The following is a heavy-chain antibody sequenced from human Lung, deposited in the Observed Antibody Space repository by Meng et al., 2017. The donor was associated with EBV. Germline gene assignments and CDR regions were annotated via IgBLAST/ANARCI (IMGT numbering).Heavy chain of an antibody. J-gene: IGHJ4*02. CDR3: ATQESRDGHNPY. CDR1: GGSISSSYW. CDR2: MYHSGTT. V-gene: IGHV4-4*02. D-gene: IGHD5-24*01. Sequence: VQRQESGPGLVKPSETLSLTCTVSGGSISSSYWWTWVRQSPGKGLEWIGEMYHSGTTNYNPSLKSRVTISMGKSNNQLSLKLNSVTAADTAVYYCATQESRDGHNPYWGQGTLVTVSS.